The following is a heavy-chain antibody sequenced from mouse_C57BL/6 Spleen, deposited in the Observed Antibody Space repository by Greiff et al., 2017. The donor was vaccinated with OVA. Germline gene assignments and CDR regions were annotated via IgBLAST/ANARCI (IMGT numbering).Heavy chain of an antibody. CDR2: IDPSDSYT. V-gene: IGHV1-69*01. J-gene: IGHJ3*01. Sequence: VQLQQPGAELVMPGASVKLSCKASGYTFTSYWMHWVKQRPGQGLEWIGEIDPSDSYTNYNQKFKGKSTLTVDKSSSTAYMQLSSLTSEDSAVYYCARKSSSGYFFAYWGQGTLVTVSA. CDR3: ARKSSSGYFFAY. D-gene: IGHD3-2*02. CDR1: GYTFTSYW.